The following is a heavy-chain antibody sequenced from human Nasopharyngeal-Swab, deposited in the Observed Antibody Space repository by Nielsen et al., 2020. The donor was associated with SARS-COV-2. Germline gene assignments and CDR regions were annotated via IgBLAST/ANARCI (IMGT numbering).Heavy chain of an antibody. Sequence: SETLSLTCTVSGGSISSGGYYWSWIRQHPGKGLEWIGYIYSSGSTYYNPSLKSRVTISVDTSKNQFSLKLSSVTAADTAVYYCARIAGITIFGVVTISGAFDIWGQGTMVTVSS. CDR1: GGSISSGGYY. D-gene: IGHD3-3*01. V-gene: IGHV4-31*03. CDR3: ARIAGITIFGVVTISGAFDI. CDR2: IYSSGST. J-gene: IGHJ3*02.